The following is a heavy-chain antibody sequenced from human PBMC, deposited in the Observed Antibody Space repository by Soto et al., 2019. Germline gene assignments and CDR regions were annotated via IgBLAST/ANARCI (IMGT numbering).Heavy chain of an antibody. Sequence: PGGSLRLSCAASGFTFDDYGMSWVRQAPGKGLGWVSGINWNGGSTGCADSVKGRFTISRDNAKNSLYLQMNSLRAEDTALYYCAGHLYSGSSVAPLDYWGQGTLVTVSS. CDR1: GFTFDDYG. CDR2: INWNGGST. CDR3: AGHLYSGSSVAPLDY. V-gene: IGHV3-20*04. D-gene: IGHD1-26*01. J-gene: IGHJ4*02.